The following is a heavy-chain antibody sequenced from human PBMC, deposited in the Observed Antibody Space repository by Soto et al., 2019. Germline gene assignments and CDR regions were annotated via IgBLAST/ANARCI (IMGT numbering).Heavy chain of an antibody. V-gene: IGHV3-33*01. CDR3: ARNCGGDCYGMDV. D-gene: IGHD2-21*01. CDR1: GFTFSSYG. Sequence: QVQLVESGGGVVQPGRSLRLSCAASGFTFSSYGMHWVRQAPGKGLEWVAVIWYDGSNKYYADSVKGRFTISRDNSKNTLYLQMNSLRAEDTAVYYCARNCGGDCYGMDVWGQGTTVTVSS. CDR2: IWYDGSNK. J-gene: IGHJ6*02.